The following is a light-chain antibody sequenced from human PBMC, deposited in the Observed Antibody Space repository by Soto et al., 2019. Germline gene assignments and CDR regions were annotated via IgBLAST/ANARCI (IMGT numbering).Light chain of an antibody. CDR2: GAS. CDR3: QQYGASPFT. V-gene: IGKV3-20*01. Sequence: EIVLTQSPGTLSLSPGESATLSCKARESVYINSFAWYYQKPGQPPRLLIYGASTRATGIPDRFSGSGSRTDFVLSINRLEVEDSGMYYCQQYGASPFTFGPGTRVDIK. CDR1: ESVYINS. J-gene: IGKJ3*01.